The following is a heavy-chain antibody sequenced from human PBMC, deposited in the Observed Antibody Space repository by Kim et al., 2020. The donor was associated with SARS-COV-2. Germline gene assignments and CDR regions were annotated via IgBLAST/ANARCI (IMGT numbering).Heavy chain of an antibody. D-gene: IGHD2-2*01. CDR3: ARDNPDYAYYYYGMDV. Sequence: FQGRVTITRDTSASTAYMELSSLRSEDTAVYYCARDNPDYAYYYYGMDVWGQGTTVTVSS. V-gene: IGHV1-3*01. J-gene: IGHJ6*02.